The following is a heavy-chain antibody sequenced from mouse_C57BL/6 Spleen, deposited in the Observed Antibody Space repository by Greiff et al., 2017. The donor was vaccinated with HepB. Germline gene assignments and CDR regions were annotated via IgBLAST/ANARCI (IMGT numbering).Heavy chain of an antibody. CDR2: ISYDGSN. CDR1: GYSITSGYY. V-gene: IGHV3-6*01. D-gene: IGHD1-1*01. CDR3: ARDEYYGSSDY. J-gene: IGHJ2*01. Sequence: EVHLVESGPGLVKPSQSLSLTCSVTGYSITSGYYWNWIRQFPGNKLEWMGYISYDGSNNYNPSLKNRISITRDTSKNQFFLKLNSVTTEDTATYYCARDEYYGSSDYWGQGTTLTVSS.